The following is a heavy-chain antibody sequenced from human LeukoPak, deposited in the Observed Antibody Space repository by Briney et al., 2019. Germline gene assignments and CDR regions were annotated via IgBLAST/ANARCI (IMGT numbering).Heavy chain of an antibody. J-gene: IGHJ4*02. D-gene: IGHD5-24*01. CDR3: AVEMATIW. CDR2: ISSSSSYI. V-gene: IGHV3-21*01. Sequence: GGSLRLSCAASGFTVSSNYMSWVRQAPGKGLEWVSSISSSSSYIYYADSVKGRFTISRDNAKNSLYLQMNSLRAEDTAVYYCAVEMATIWWGQGTLVTVSS. CDR1: GFTVSSNY.